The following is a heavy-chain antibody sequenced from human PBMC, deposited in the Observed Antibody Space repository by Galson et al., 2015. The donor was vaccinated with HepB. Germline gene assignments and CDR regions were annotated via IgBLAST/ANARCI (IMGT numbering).Heavy chain of an antibody. CDR3: AKVHDGTDYYHHWNY. J-gene: IGHJ4*02. CDR2: MTGSGHRT. Sequence: SLRLSCAASGFTFSRYAMSWVRQAPGKGLEWVSGMTGSGHRTDYADSVKGRFTISRDSSKNTLFLQMTSLRVEDTATYYCAKVHDGTDYYHHWNYWGPGTLVTVSS. CDR1: GFTFSRYA. V-gene: IGHV3-23*01. D-gene: IGHD3-22*01.